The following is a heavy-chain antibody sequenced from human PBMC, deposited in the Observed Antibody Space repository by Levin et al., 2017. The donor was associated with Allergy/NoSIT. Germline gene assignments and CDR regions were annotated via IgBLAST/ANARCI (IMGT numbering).Heavy chain of an antibody. CDR2: ISNDVNNI. Sequence: GESLKISCAASGFTFSTYAMHWVRQAPGKGLEWVAVISNDVNNIHYSDSLKGRLAISRDNSRNTLYLQINSLRADDTAVYYCVRDLMTTLDYFEFWGQGTLVTVSS. CDR1: GFTFSTYA. D-gene: IGHD4-11*01. CDR3: VRDLMTTLDYFEF. V-gene: IGHV3-30*09. J-gene: IGHJ4*02.